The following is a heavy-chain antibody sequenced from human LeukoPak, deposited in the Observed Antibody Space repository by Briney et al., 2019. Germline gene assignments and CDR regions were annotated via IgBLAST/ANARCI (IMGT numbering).Heavy chain of an antibody. CDR1: GFSFSSYV. CDR3: ARDADY. Sequence: GGSLRLSCAASGFSFSSYVMHWVRQAPGKGLEWVAVISSDGSNKYYADSVKGRFTISRDNSKNTLYLQMNSLRAEDTAVYYCARDADYWGQGTLVTVSS. CDR2: ISSDGSNK. V-gene: IGHV3-30*14. J-gene: IGHJ4*02.